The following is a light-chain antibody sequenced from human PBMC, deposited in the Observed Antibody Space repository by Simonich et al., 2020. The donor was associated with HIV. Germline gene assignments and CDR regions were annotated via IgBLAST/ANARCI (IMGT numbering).Light chain of an antibody. J-gene: IGKJ4*01. CDR3: QQYGSSALT. CDR1: QSVSSSY. V-gene: IGKV3-20*01. CDR2: GAS. Sequence: LSPGERATLSCRASQSVSSSYLAWYQQKPGQAPRLLICGASSRATGIPDRFSGSGSGTDFTLTISRLEPEDFAVYYCQQYGSSALTFGGGTKVEIK.